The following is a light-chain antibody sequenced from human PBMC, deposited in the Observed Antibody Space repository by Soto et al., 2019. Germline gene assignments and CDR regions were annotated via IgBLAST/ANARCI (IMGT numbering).Light chain of an antibody. V-gene: IGLV2-23*01. CDR2: EGS. J-gene: IGLJ2*01. Sequence: QPALTQPASVSGSPGQSITLSCTRTSSGVENYNLVSWYQHRPGKAPKLIIYEGSQRPSGVSDRFSGSKSGNTASLTISGRRAEDEADYYCSSYAGAVVFGGGTKLTVL. CDR1: SSGVENYNL. CDR3: SSYAGAVV.